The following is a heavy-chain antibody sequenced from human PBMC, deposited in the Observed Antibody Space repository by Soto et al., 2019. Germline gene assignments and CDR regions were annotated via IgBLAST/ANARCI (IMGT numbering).Heavy chain of an antibody. CDR2: MNPNSGNT. CDR1: GYTFTSYD. Sequence: ASVKVSCKASGYTFTSYDINWVRQATGQGLEWMGWMNPNSGNTGYEQKFQGRVTMTRNTSISTVYMELSSLRSEDTAVYYCARVRPAIEKAFDYWGQGTLVTVS. CDR3: ARVRPAIEKAFDY. D-gene: IGHD2-21*01. J-gene: IGHJ4*02. V-gene: IGHV1-8*01.